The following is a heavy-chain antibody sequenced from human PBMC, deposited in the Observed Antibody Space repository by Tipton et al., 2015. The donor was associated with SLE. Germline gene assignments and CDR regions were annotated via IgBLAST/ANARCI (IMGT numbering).Heavy chain of an antibody. D-gene: IGHD5-18*01. CDR2: INHSGST. V-gene: IGHV4-34*01. CDR3: ARAPGQLWPWDY. J-gene: IGHJ4*02. CDR1: GGSFSGYY. Sequence: TLSLTCAVYGGSFSGYYWSWIRQPPGKGLEWIGEINHSGSTNYNPSLKSRVTISVDTSKNQFSLKVSSVTAADTAVYYCARAPGQLWPWDYWRQGTLVTVSS.